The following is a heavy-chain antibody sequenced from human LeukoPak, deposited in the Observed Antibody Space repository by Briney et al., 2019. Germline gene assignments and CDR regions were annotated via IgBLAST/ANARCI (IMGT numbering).Heavy chain of an antibody. CDR3: ARGVVGDTVNWFDP. CDR2: IYYSGST. Sequence: SETLSLTCTVSGGSISSYYWGWIRQPPGKGLEWIGSIYYSGSTYYNPSLKSRVTISVDTSKNQFSLKLSSVTAADTAVYYCARGVVGDTVNWFDPWGQGTLVTVSS. V-gene: IGHV4-39*07. J-gene: IGHJ5*02. CDR1: GGSISSYY. D-gene: IGHD1-26*01.